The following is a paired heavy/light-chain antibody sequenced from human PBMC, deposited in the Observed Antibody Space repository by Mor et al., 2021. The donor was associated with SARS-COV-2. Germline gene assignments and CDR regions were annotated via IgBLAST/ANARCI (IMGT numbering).Light chain of an antibody. J-gene: IGKJ4*01. CDR3: QQYNSYPLT. CDR2: KAS. CDR1: QSISSW. V-gene: IGKV1-5*03. Sequence: DIQMTQSPSTLSASVGDRVTITCRASQSISSWLAWYQQKPGNAPNLLIYKASSLESGVTSRFSGSGSGTEFTLTINGLQPDDSATYYCQQYNSYPLTFGGGTKVET.
Heavy chain of an antibody. D-gene: IGHD6-19*01. J-gene: IGHJ5*02. Sequence: EVRLVESGGGLVQPGGSLRVSCTASGFIFSDHYLDWVRQAPGKGLEWVGRIRNKANSYTTEYAASVKGRFAISRDDSKNSLSLQMNSLKTEDTAVYYCIRGVRSGWSGAWFDPWGQGILVTVSS. V-gene: IGHV3-72*01. CDR3: IRGVRSGWSGAWFDP. CDR1: GFIFSDHY. CDR2: IRNKANSYTT.